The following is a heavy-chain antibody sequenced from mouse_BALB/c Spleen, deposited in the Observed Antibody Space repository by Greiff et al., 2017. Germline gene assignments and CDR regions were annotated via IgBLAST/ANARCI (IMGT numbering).Heavy chain of an antibody. CDR3: AREWLRRYFDY. V-gene: IGHV5-6-5*01. CDR2: ISSGGST. Sequence: EVMLVESGGGLVKPGGSLKLSCAASGFTFSSYAMSWVRQTPEKRLEWVASISSGGSTYYPDSVKGRFTISRDNARNILYLQMSSLRSEDTAMYYCAREWLRRYFDYWGQGTTLTVSS. D-gene: IGHD2-2*01. J-gene: IGHJ2*01. CDR1: GFTFSSYA.